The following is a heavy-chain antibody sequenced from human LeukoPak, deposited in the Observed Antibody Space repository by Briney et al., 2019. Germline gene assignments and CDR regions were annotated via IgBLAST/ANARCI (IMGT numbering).Heavy chain of an antibody. CDR2: IRYDGGNK. CDR1: GFTFSSYG. J-gene: IGHJ4*02. V-gene: IGHV3-30*02. D-gene: IGHD6-13*01. Sequence: GRSLRLSCAASGFTFSSYGMHWVRQAPGKGLEWVAFIRYDGGNKYYADSVKGRFTISRDNSKNTLYLQMNSLRAEDTAVYYCIGVLPDSSFHYWGQGTLVTVSS. CDR3: IGVLPDSSFHY.